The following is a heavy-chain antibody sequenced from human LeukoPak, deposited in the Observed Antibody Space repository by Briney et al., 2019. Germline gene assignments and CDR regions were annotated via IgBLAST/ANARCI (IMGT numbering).Heavy chain of an antibody. J-gene: IGHJ4*02. Sequence: PGGSLRLSCAASGFTFSSYGMHWVRQTPGKGLEWVAVISYDGSNKYYADSVKGRFTISRDNSKNTLYLQMNSLRAEDTAVYYCAKDNGGFDYRGQGTLVTVSS. CDR1: GFTFSSYG. D-gene: IGHD4-23*01. V-gene: IGHV3-30*18. CDR2: ISYDGSNK. CDR3: AKDNGGFDY.